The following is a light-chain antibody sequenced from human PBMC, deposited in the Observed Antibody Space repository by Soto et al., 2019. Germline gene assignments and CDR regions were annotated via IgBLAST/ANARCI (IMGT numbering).Light chain of an antibody. CDR1: QTVSSY. Sequence: DVDLTHSPSSLSAPVGYTVTISFRASQTVSSYLNWYQQKVGQAPRLLIYFISRLQTGVPSRFSGSGSGRDFTLTITSPQPEDSATYYCQQTYSRPITFGQGTRLEIK. CDR2: FIS. J-gene: IGKJ5*01. CDR3: QQTYSRPIT. V-gene: IGKV1-39*01.